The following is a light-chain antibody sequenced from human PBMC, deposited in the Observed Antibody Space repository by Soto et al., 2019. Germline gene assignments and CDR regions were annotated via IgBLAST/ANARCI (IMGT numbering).Light chain of an antibody. Sequence: DIQMTQSPSTLSASVGDRVTITCRASQSFTNWLAWYHQKPGKAPKLLIYAASSLQSGVPSRFSGSGSGTDFTLTISSLQPEDFATYYCQQAHSFPYTFGQGTKLEIK. J-gene: IGKJ2*01. CDR1: QSFTNW. V-gene: IGKV1-12*02. CDR3: QQAHSFPYT. CDR2: AAS.